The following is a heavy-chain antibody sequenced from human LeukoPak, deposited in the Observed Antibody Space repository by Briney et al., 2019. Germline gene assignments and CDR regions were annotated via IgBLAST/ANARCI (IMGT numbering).Heavy chain of an antibody. Sequence: GGSLRLSCAASGFTFSSYSMNWVRQAPGKGLEWVSSISSSSSYIYYPDSVKGRFTISRDNAKNSLYLQMNSLRAEDTAVYYCARGMITFGGVLDYWGQGTLVTVSS. CDR2: ISSSSSYI. D-gene: IGHD3-16*01. V-gene: IGHV3-21*01. J-gene: IGHJ4*02. CDR3: ARGMITFGGVLDY. CDR1: GFTFSSYS.